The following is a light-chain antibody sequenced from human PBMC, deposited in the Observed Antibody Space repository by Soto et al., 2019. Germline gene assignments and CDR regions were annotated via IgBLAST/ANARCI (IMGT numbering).Light chain of an antibody. V-gene: IGKV3-20*01. CDR2: GAS. CDR1: QSVSSN. Sequence: EIVLTQSPGTLSLSPGERATLSCRASQSVSSNLASYQQQPGQAPRLLISGASSRATGIPDRFSGSGSGTDFTLTISRLDPEDFAVYSCQQYGGSPTFGQGTKVDIK. CDR3: QQYGGSPT. J-gene: IGKJ1*01.